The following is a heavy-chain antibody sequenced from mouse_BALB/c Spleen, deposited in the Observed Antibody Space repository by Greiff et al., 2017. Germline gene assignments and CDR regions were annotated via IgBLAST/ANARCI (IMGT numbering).Heavy chain of an antibody. CDR2: ISYSGST. Sequence: EVQLLESGPGLVKPSQSLSLTCTVTGYSITSDYAWNWIRQLPGNNLEWMGYISYSGSTSYNPSLKSRISITRDTSKNQFFLQLNSVTTEDTAKYYCTREGSPYAMDYWGQGTSVTVSS. CDR3: TREGSPYAMDY. V-gene: IGHV3-2*02. J-gene: IGHJ4*01. CDR1: GYSITSDYA.